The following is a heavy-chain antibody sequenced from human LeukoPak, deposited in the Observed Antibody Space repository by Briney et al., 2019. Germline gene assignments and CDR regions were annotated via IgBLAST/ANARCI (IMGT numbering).Heavy chain of an antibody. CDR2: IIPIFGTA. D-gene: IGHD2-2*02. Sequence: SVTVSCKASVGTFSSYAISWVRQAPGQGLEWMGGIIPIFGTANYAHKFQGRVTITTDESTGTAYMELSSLRSEDTAVYYCARTNVVVPAAIPAYYFDYWGQGTLVTVSS. J-gene: IGHJ4*02. CDR3: ARTNVVVPAAIPAYYFDY. V-gene: IGHV1-69*05. CDR1: VGTFSSYA.